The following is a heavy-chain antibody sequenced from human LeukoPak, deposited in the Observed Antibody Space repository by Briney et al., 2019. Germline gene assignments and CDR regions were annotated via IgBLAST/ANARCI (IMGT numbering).Heavy chain of an antibody. CDR3: ARDQWGGNYIHDAFDI. D-gene: IGHD4-23*01. CDR2: IYTSGRT. Sequence: SQTLSLTCTISGGSINSGTSYWSWIRQPAGEGLEWIGRIYTSGRTYYNPSLKSRVTISVDMSKNQFSLRLSSVTAADTAVYYCARDQWGGNYIHDAFDIWGQGTMVTVSS. J-gene: IGHJ3*02. CDR1: GGSINSGTSY. V-gene: IGHV4-61*02.